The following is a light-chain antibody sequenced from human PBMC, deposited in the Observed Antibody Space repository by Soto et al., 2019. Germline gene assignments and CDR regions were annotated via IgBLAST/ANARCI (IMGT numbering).Light chain of an antibody. J-gene: IGLJ1*01. V-gene: IGLV2-11*01. CDR3: CSYADSHSHV. Sequence: QSVLTQPRSVSGSPGQSVTISCTGTRSDVGGYNYVSWYQQHPGKAPKLLIYGVSERPSGVPDRFSGSKSGSTASLTISGLQAEDEDDYXSCSYADSHSHVFGTGPKVXVL. CDR1: RSDVGGYNY. CDR2: GVS.